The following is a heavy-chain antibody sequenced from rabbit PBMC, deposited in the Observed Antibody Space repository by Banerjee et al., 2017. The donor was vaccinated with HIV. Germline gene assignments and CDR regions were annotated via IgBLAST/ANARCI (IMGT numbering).Heavy chain of an antibody. CDR3: ARAYTYDAADYGDGTYNL. Sequence: QSLEESGGDLVKPGASLTLTCTASGFSFSSSYYMCWVRQAPGKGLEWIGCIYGGSSGTTYNASWAKGRFTISKTSSTTVTLQMTSLTAADTATYFCARAYTYDAADYGDGTYNLWGQGTLVTVS. CDR1: GFSFSSSYY. V-gene: IGHV1S40*01. D-gene: IGHD2-1*01. CDR2: IYGGSSGTT. J-gene: IGHJ4*01.